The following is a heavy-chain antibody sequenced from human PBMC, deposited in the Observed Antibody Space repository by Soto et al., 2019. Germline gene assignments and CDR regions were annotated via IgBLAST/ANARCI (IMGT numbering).Heavy chain of an antibody. CDR3: AHSIAPRAFDY. CDR2: IYWDDDK. Sequence: QITLKESGPALVKPTQTLTLTCTFSGFSLSTSGLGVGWIRQPPGKALEWLALIYWDDDKRYSPSLKSRLTITKDTSKNQVVLTMATMDPVDTATYYSAHSIAPRAFDYWGQGTLVTVSS. J-gene: IGHJ4*02. V-gene: IGHV2-5*02. D-gene: IGHD6-13*01. CDR1: GFSLSTSGLG.